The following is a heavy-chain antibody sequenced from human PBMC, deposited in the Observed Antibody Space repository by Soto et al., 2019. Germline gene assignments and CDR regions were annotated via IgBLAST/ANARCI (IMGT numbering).Heavy chain of an antibody. CDR3: ALLYYYGSGSYYFDY. D-gene: IGHD3-10*01. Sequence: SGPTLVKPTQTLTLTCTFSGFSLSTSGVGVGWIRQPPGKALEWLALIYWDDDKRYSPSLKSRLTITKDTSKNQVVLTMTNMDPVDTATYYCALLYYYGSGSYYFDYWGQGTLVTVSS. V-gene: IGHV2-5*02. CDR1: GFSLSTSGVG. CDR2: IYWDDDK. J-gene: IGHJ4*02.